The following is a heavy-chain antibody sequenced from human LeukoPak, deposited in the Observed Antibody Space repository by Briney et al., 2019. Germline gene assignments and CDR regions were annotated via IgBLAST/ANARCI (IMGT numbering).Heavy chain of an antibody. J-gene: IGHJ3*02. V-gene: IGHV1-8*01. CDR3: AREAPGEEWFHAFDI. D-gene: IGHD3-3*01. CDR1: GYTFTSYD. CDR2: MNPNSGNT. Sequence: GASVKVSCKASGYTFTSYDINWVRQAAGQGLEWLGWMNPNSGNTGYAQQFQGRVTITRNTSISTAYMELSSLRSEDTAVYYCAREAPGEEWFHAFDIWGQGTMVTVSS.